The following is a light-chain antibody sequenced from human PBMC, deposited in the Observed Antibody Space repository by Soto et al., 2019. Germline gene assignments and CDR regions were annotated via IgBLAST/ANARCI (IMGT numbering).Light chain of an antibody. CDR3: QQYGSSPPWT. CDR2: GAS. CDR1: QSVRSSY. V-gene: IGKV3-20*01. Sequence: EIVLMQSPGTLSLSPGERATLSCRASQSVRSSYLAWYQHKPGQAPRLLMYGASSRATGIPDRFSGSGSGSDFTLTISRLEPEDFAVYYCQQYGSSPPWTFGQGTK. J-gene: IGKJ1*01.